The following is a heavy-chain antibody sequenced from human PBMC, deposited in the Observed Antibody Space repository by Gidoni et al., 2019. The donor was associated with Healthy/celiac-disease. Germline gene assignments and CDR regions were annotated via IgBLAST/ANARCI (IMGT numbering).Heavy chain of an antibody. J-gene: IGHJ4*02. CDR2: ISSSSSYI. CDR3: ARDMDVDCSSTSCPTAGPFDY. V-gene: IGHV3-21*01. Sequence: EVQLVESGGGLVKPGGSLRLSCAASGFTVSRYSLNWVRQAPGKGLEWVSSISSSSSYIYYADSVKGRFTISRDNAKNSLYLQMNSLRAEDTAVYYCARDMDVDCSSTSCPTAGPFDYWGQGTLVTVSS. D-gene: IGHD2-2*01. CDR1: GFTVSRYS.